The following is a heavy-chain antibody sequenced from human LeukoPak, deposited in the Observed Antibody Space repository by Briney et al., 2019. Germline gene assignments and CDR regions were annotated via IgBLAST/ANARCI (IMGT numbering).Heavy chain of an antibody. CDR1: GYTFTGYY. CDR3: ARDGTGFYKLGQY. J-gene: IGHJ4*02. Sequence: ASVKVSCKASGYTFTGYYMHWVRQAPAPGLEWLGWINPNSGGTDYAQKFQGRVTITRDTSISAVYMELSRLRSDDTAVYYCARDGTGFYKLGQYWGQGTLVSVSS. CDR2: INPNSGGT. V-gene: IGHV1-2*02. D-gene: IGHD1-1*01.